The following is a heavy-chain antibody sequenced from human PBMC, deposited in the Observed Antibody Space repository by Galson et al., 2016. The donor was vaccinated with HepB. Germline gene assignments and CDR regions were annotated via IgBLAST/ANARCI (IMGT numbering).Heavy chain of an antibody. CDR2: INEDGSAN. V-gene: IGHV3-7*03. Sequence: SLRLSCAASGFTFSSYWMVWVRQAPGEGLEWVANINEDGSANNYVDSVKGRFTISRDNVKNSLYLQMNSLRVEGTAVYFCARLYCGGGGCYPRLYYFDFGGHGIPVTVS. CDR1: GFTFSSYW. J-gene: IGHJ4*01. D-gene: IGHD2-15*01. CDR3: ARLYCGGGGCYPRLYYFDF.